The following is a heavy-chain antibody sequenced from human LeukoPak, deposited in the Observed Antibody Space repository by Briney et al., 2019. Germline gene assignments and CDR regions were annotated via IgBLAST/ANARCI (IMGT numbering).Heavy chain of an antibody. CDR1: GVMFSAYW. Sequence: PGGPLRLSCEVSGVMFSAYWMTWVRQAPGKGLEWVATIKQDGAEKYYVDSVKGRFTISRDNAKNSLFLQMNSLRVEDTAVYYCVRDRSLGSQYYYYIDVWGKGTTVTV. J-gene: IGHJ6*03. CDR2: IKQDGAEK. D-gene: IGHD2/OR15-2a*01. V-gene: IGHV3-7*01. CDR3: VRDRSLGSQYYYYIDV.